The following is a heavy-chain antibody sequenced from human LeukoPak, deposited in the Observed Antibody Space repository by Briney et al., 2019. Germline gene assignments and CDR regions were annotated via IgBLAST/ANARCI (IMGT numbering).Heavy chain of an antibody. CDR1: GFTFSRLG. J-gene: IGHJ6*04. D-gene: IGHD5-12*01. CDR3: AKEGDEFRGYLDV. CDR2: IHNDGTMG. V-gene: IGHV3-30*02. Sequence: GGSLRLSCATSGFTFSRLGMQWVRQAPGKGLELVAVIHNDGTMGQYADSVKGRFTISKDFSRNTLHLQIHSLRDDTAVYYCAKEGDEFRGYLDVWGKGTTVIVSS.